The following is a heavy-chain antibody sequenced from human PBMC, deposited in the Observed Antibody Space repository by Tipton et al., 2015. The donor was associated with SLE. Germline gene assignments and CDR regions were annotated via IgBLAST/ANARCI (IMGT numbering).Heavy chain of an antibody. CDR1: GFTFSDYY. J-gene: IGHJ6*02. D-gene: IGHD1-1*01. CDR2: ISSSGSTI. Sequence: SLRLSCAASGFTFSDYYMSWIRQAPGKGLEWVSYISSSGSTIYYADSVKGRFTISRDNAKNSLYLQMNSLRAEDTAVYYCARGVQLERRYYYGMDVWGQGTTVTVSS. CDR3: ARGVQLERRYYYGMDV. V-gene: IGHV3-11*04.